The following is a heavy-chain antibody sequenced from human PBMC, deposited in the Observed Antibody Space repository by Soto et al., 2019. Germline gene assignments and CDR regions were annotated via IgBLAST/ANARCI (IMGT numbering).Heavy chain of an antibody. V-gene: IGHV3-66*01. CDR1: GFTVSSNY. Sequence: GGSLRLSCAASGFTVSSNYMSWVRQAPGKGLEWVSVIYSGGSTYYADSVKGRFTIPRDNSKNTLYLQMNSLRAEDTAVYYCARIPAAMSPFDYWGQGTLVTVS. CDR2: IYSGGST. D-gene: IGHD2-2*01. J-gene: IGHJ4*02. CDR3: ARIPAAMSPFDY.